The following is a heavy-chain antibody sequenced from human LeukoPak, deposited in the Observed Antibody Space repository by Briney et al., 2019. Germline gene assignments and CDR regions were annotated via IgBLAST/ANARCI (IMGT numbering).Heavy chain of an antibody. V-gene: IGHV3-7*01. CDR2: IKKDGSEK. J-gene: IGHJ6*03. D-gene: IGHD3-10*01. CDR1: GFTFSSYW. CDR3: ARVGSHSGSLSLIRRNYKYYYYMDV. Sequence: PGGSLRLSCAASGFTFSSYWMSWVRQAPGKGLEWVAHIKKDGSEKYYVDSVKGRFTISRDNAKTSLYLQMNSLRAEDTAVYYCARVGSHSGSLSLIRRNYKYYYYMDVWGKGTTVTISS.